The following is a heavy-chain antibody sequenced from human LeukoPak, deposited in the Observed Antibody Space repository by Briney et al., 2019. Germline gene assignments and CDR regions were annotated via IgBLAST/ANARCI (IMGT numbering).Heavy chain of an antibody. J-gene: IGHJ6*02. D-gene: IGHD2-2*01. Sequence: GGSLRLSCVASGFTVSSKYMSWVRQAPGKGLEWVANIKQGGSEKYYVDSVKGRFTISRDNAKNSLYLQMNSLRAEDTAVYYCARDHCSSTSCYLKFYYYYSMDVWGQGTTVTVSS. CDR2: IKQGGSEK. V-gene: IGHV3-7*01. CDR3: ARDHCSSTSCYLKFYYYYSMDV. CDR1: GFTVSSKY.